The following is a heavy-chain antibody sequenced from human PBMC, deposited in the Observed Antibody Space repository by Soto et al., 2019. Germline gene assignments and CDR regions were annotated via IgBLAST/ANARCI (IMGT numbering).Heavy chain of an antibody. J-gene: IGHJ6*03. D-gene: IGHD4-4*01. CDR3: ARLTVTYYHYYYMDV. CDR2: IHSSGST. Sequence: SETLSLTCTVSGGSISSYYWSWIRQPPGKGLEWIGYIHSSGSTNYNPSLKSRVTISVDASKSQFSLNLRSVTAADTAVYYCARLTVTYYHYYYMDVWDNGTTVSVS. CDR1: GGSISSYY. V-gene: IGHV4-59*08.